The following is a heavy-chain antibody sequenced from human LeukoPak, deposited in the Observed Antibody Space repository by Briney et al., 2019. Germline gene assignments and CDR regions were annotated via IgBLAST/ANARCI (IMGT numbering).Heavy chain of an antibody. V-gene: IGHV3-30*02. CDR3: AKDLYSSGFFDY. CDR2: IRYVGSNK. D-gene: IGHD6-19*01. J-gene: IGHJ4*02. CDR1: GFTFSSYG. Sequence: PGGSLRLSCAASGFTFSSYGMHWVRQAPGKGLEWVAFIRYVGSNKYYADSVKGRFTISRDNSKNTLYLQMNSLRAEDTAVYYCAKDLYSSGFFDYWGQGTLVTVSS.